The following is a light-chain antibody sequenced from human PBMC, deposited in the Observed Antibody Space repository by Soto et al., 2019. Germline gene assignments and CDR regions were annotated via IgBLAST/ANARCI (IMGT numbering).Light chain of an antibody. CDR2: GAS. V-gene: IGKV3-20*01. CDR1: QSVSGTY. CDR3: QQFVMSPPGYT. Sequence: EIVLTQSPGTLSLSPGERATLSCRASQSVSGTYLAWYQHRSGQAPRLLIYGASNRATGLPDRFSGYGSGTDVTLTVSRLEPEDSAVYYCQQFVMSPPGYTFGQGTKLEIK. J-gene: IGKJ2*01.